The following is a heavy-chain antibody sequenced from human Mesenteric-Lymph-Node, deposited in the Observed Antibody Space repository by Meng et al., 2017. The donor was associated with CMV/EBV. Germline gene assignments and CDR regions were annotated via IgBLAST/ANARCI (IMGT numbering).Heavy chain of an antibody. CDR3: ARGVGAAALNWFDP. D-gene: IGHD6-13*01. CDR2: INHSGST. CDR1: GGSFSGYY. Sequence: SETLSLTCAVYGGSFSGYYWSWIRQPPGKGLEWIGEINHSGSTNYNPSLKSRVTISVDTSKNQFSLKLSSVTAADTAVYYCARGVGAAALNWFDPWGQGTLVTVSS. V-gene: IGHV4-34*01. J-gene: IGHJ5*02.